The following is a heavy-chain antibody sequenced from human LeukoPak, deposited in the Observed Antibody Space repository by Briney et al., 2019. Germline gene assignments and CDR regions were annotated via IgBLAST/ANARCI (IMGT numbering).Heavy chain of an antibody. J-gene: IGHJ4*02. Sequence: GGSLRLSCAASGFTFSSYGMHWVRQAPGKGLEWVGRIKSKTDGGTTDYAAPVKGRFTISRDDSKNTLYLQMNGLKTEDTAVYYCTTELVVAATPYYWGQGTLVTVSS. CDR3: TTELVVAATPYY. CDR2: IKSKTDGGTT. D-gene: IGHD2-15*01. V-gene: IGHV3-15*01. CDR1: GFTFSSYG.